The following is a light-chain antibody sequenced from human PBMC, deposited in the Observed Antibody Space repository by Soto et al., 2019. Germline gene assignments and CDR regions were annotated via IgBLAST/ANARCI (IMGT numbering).Light chain of an antibody. CDR3: QHYGSSQT. Sequence: EIVLTQSPGTLSLSPGERATLSCRASQSVSSSYLAWYQQKPGQAPRLLIYGASSRATGIPDRFSGGGSGTDFTRTISRLEPEDFAVYYCQHYGSSQTFGQGTKVEIK. J-gene: IGKJ1*01. CDR2: GAS. V-gene: IGKV3-20*01. CDR1: QSVSSSY.